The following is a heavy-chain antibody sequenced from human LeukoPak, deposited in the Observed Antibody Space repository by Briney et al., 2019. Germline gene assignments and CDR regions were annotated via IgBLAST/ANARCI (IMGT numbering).Heavy chain of an antibody. CDR1: GFTFNTYG. CDR2: VSYDGSVK. J-gene: IGHJ4*02. Sequence: PGGSPRLSCAASGFTFNTYGMNWVRQAPGKGLEWVAIVSYDGSVKYYADSVKGRFTISRDNSKNTLYLQMDSLGAEDTAVYYCAKSHATFTTRSLDWWGQGTLVSVSS. D-gene: IGHD2-15*01. V-gene: IGHV3-30*18. CDR3: AKSHATFTTRSLDW.